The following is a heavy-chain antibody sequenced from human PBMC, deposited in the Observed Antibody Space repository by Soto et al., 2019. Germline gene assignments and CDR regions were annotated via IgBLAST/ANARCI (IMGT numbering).Heavy chain of an antibody. Sequence: PSETLSLTCTVSGGSVSSGGYYWSWIRQHPGKGLEWIGYIYYSGSTYYNPSLKSRVTISVDTSKNQFSLKLSSVTAADTAVYYCARVPYYYDSSGYSAPSLYYFDYWGQGTLVTVSS. D-gene: IGHD3-22*01. CDR1: GGSVSSGGYY. CDR2: IYYSGST. V-gene: IGHV4-31*03. CDR3: ARVPYYYDSSGYSAPSLYYFDY. J-gene: IGHJ4*02.